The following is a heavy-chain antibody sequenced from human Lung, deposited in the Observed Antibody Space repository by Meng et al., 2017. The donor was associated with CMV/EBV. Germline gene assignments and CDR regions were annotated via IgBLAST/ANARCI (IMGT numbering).Heavy chain of an antibody. CDR2: ISSSSSYI. V-gene: IGHV3-21*01. CDR1: GFTFSSYS. J-gene: IGHJ6*02. Sequence: ESLKISCAASGFTFSSYSMNWVRQAPGKGLGWVSSISSSSSYIYYADSVKGRFTISRDNAKNSLYLQMNSLRAEDTAVYYCARDYLIVGILEWLPFQRPSSNYYYYYGMDVWGQGXTVTVSS. CDR3: ARDYLIVGILEWLPFQRPSSNYYYYYGMDV. D-gene: IGHD3-3*01.